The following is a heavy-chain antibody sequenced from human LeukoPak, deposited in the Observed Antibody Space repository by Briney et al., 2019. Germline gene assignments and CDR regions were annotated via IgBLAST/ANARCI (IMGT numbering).Heavy chain of an antibody. D-gene: IGHD3-22*01. J-gene: IGHJ3*02. CDR3: ARAPGLTMIVVADTDAFDI. V-gene: IGHV4-61*02. Sequence: PSQTLSLTCTVSGGSISSGSYYWSWIRQPAGKGLEWIGRIYTSGSTNYNPSLKSRVTISVDTSKNQFSLKLSSVTAADTAVYYCARAPGLTMIVVADTDAFDIWGQGTMVTVSS. CDR1: GGSISSGSYY. CDR2: IYTSGST.